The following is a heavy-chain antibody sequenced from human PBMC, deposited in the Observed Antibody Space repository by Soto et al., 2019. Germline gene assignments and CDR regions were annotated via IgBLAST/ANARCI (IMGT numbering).Heavy chain of an antibody. Sequence: GGSLRLSCAASGFSFTSYWMDWVRQAPGKGLEWVAMINEDGSEKYYVDSVEGRFTISRDNAKNSLYLEMDSLRAEDTAVYYWVTDYDAKGWGTYWGQGNLVTVSS. V-gene: IGHV3-7*04. CDR2: INEDGSEK. D-gene: IGHD3-16*01. CDR3: VTDYDAKGWGTY. CDR1: GFSFTSYW. J-gene: IGHJ4*02.